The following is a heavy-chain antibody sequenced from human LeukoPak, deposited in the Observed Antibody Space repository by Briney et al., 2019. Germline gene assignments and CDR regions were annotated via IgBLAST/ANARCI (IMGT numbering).Heavy chain of an antibody. CDR2: IKQDGSEK. Sequence: GGALRLSCAASGFTFSNYWLSWVRQAPGKGLEGVANIKQDGSEKDYVDSVKGRFTISRDNAKNSLYLQMNSLRPEDTSVYYCVRGRGSYFLDYWGQGTLVTVSS. V-gene: IGHV3-7*01. CDR1: GFTFSNYW. J-gene: IGHJ4*02. D-gene: IGHD1-26*01. CDR3: VRGRGSYFLDY.